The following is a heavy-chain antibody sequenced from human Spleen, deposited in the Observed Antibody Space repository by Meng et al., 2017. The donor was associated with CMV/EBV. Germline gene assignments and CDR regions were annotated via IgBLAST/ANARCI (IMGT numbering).Heavy chain of an antibody. CDR1: YG. J-gene: IGHJ4*02. V-gene: IGHV1-18*01. D-gene: IGHD3-22*01. CDR2: VSGYNVNR. Sequence: YGIRWVRQAPGQGLEWMGWVSGYNVNRQYAQKFQDRVTMTTDTSTSTAYMELRSLRSDDTAVYYCARDYRAYYYDSSGSYPHPALDYWGQGTLVTVSS. CDR3: ARDYRAYYYDSSGSYPHPALDY.